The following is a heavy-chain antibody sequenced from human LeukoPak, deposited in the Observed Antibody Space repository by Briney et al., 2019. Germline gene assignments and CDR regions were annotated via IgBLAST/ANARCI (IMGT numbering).Heavy chain of an antibody. J-gene: IGHJ5*02. CDR2: IYSGGST. Sequence: PGGSPRLSCAASGFTVSSNYMSWVRQAPGKGLEWVSVIYSGGSTYYADSVKGRFTISRDNSKNTLYLQMNSLRAEDTAVYYCARDSSGYYGWFDPWGQGTLVTVSS. CDR1: GFTVSSNY. D-gene: IGHD3-22*01. CDR3: ARDSSGYYGWFDP. V-gene: IGHV3-53*01.